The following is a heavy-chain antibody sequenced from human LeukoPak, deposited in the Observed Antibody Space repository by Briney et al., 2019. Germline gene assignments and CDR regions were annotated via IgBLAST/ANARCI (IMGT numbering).Heavy chain of an antibody. Sequence: GRSLRLSCAASGFSFSNYDMHWVRQAPGKGLEWGAVIWYDGSNKYYADSVKGRFTISRDNSKNTLYLQMNSLRVEDTAVYYCARGDPTVTTKQNFDYWGQGTLVTVSS. CDR1: GFSFSNYD. V-gene: IGHV3-33*01. CDR2: IWYDGSNK. D-gene: IGHD4-17*01. J-gene: IGHJ4*02. CDR3: ARGDPTVTTKQNFDY.